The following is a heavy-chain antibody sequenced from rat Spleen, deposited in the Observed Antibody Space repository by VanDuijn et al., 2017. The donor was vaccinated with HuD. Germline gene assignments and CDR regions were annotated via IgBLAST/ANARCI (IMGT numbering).Heavy chain of an antibody. CDR1: GFSLTSYN. Sequence: QVQLKESGPGLVQPSQTLSLTCTVSGFSLTSYNVHWVRQPTGKGLEWMGIIWTGGSTDYNSALKSRLSINRDTSKNQVFLKMSSLQTDDTGTYYCTIHPRYWGQGVMVTVSS. V-gene: IGHV2-30*01. CDR2: IWTGGST. CDR3: TIHPRY. J-gene: IGHJ2*01. D-gene: IGHD3-1*01.